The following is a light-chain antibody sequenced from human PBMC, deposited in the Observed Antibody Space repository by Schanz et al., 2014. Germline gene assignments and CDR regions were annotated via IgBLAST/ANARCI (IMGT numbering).Light chain of an antibody. CDR1: QSVSSN. CDR2: GAS. J-gene: IGKJ2*01. CDR3: QQYNNWPYT. V-gene: IGKV3D-15*01. Sequence: EVVMTQSPATLSVSPGERATLSCRASQSVSSNLAWYQQKPGQAPRLLIYGASSRATGIPDRFSGSGSGTDFTLTISSLQSEDFAVYHCQQYNNWPYTFGQGTKPEIK.